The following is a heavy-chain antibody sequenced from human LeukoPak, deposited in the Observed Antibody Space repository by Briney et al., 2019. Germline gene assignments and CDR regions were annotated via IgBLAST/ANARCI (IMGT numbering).Heavy chain of an antibody. CDR2: IKQDGSEK. CDR3: AKDIGIWQPYYYGMDV. V-gene: IGHV3-7*03. J-gene: IGHJ6*02. D-gene: IGHD2-15*01. Sequence: SGGSLRLSCAASGFTFSSYWMSWVRQAPGKGLEWVANIKQDGSEKYYVDSVEGRFTISRDNAKNSLYLQMNSLRAEDTALYYCAKDIGIWQPYYYGMDVWGQGTTVTVSS. CDR1: GFTFSSYW.